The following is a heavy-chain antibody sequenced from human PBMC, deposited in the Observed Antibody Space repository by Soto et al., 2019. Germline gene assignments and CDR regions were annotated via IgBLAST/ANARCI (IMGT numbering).Heavy chain of an antibody. CDR2: INHSGST. J-gene: IGHJ6*02. CDR3: ARGVGHYYGSGSYYGTRTGYYYGMDV. Sequence: ETLSLTCAVYGGSFSGYYWSWIRQPPGKGLEWIGEINHSGSTNYNPSLKSRVTISVDTSKNQFSLKLSSVTAADTAVYYCARGVGHYYGSGSYYGTRTGYYYGMDVWGQGTTVTVSS. V-gene: IGHV4-34*01. CDR1: GGSFSGYY. D-gene: IGHD3-10*01.